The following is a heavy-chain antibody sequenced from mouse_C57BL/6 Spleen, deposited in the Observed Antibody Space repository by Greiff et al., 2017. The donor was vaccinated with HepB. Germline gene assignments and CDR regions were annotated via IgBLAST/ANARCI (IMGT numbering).Heavy chain of an antibody. V-gene: IGHV1-4*01. CDR3: ARSYDYDGYAMDY. D-gene: IGHD2-4*01. CDR2: INPSSGYT. CDR1: GYTFTSYT. Sequence: QVQLQQSGAELARPGASVKMSCKASGYTFTSYTMHWVKQRPGQGLEWIGYINPSSGYTKYNQKYKDKATLTADKSSSTAYMQLSSLTSEDSAVYDCARSYDYDGYAMDYWGQGTSVTVSS. J-gene: IGHJ4*01.